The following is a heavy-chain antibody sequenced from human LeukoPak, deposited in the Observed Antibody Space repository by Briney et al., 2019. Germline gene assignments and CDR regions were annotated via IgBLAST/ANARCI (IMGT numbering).Heavy chain of an antibody. CDR1: GDTVSNNSAA. V-gene: IGHV6-1*01. D-gene: IGHD6-19*01. CDR2: TYYRSKWYN. Sequence: SQTLSLTCAISGDTVSNNSAAWDWIRQSPSRRLEWLGRTYYRSKWYNDYAVSVKSRLTINPDTSKNQFSLQLNSVTPEDTAVYYCARGRGWGESGFDYWGQGTLVTVSS. CDR3: ARGRGWGESGFDY. J-gene: IGHJ4*02.